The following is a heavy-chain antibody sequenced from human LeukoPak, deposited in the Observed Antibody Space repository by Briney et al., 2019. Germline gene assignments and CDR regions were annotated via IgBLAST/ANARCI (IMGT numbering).Heavy chain of an antibody. V-gene: IGHV3-7*01. CDR2: IKQDGSEK. Sequence: PGGSLRPSCAASGFTFSSYWMSWVRQAPGKGLGWVANIKQDGSEKYYVDSVKGRFTTSRDNAKNSLYLQMNSLRAEDTAVYYCARDRRSAYYFDYWGQGTLVTVSS. J-gene: IGHJ4*02. D-gene: IGHD2-21*01. CDR3: ARDRRSAYYFDY. CDR1: GFTFSSYW.